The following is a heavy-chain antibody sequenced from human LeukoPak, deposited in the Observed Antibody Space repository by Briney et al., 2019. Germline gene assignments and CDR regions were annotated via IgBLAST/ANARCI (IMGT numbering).Heavy chain of an antibody. J-gene: IGHJ4*02. CDR1: GFTFRSYS. CDR3: AREGYQYYFDY. Sequence: GGSLRLSCAASGFTFRSYSMNWVRQAPGKGLEWVSSVSSSSSHILYADSVKGRFTISRDNSKNTLYLQMNSLRAEDTAVYYCAREGYQYYFDYWGQGIPVTVSS. CDR2: VSSSSSHI. D-gene: IGHD2-2*01. V-gene: IGHV3-21*01.